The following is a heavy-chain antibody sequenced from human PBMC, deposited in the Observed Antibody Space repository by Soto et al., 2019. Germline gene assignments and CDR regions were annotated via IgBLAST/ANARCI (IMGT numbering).Heavy chain of an antibody. V-gene: IGHV1-18*01. J-gene: IGHJ6*02. Sequence: ASVKVSCKASGYTFTSYGISWVRQAPGQGLEWMGWISAYNGNTNYAQKLQGRVTMTTDTSTSTAYMELRSLRSDDTAVYYCARFIVLVAGQYYYGMDVWGQGTTVTVSS. CDR1: GYTFTSYG. CDR2: ISAYNGNT. CDR3: ARFIVLVAGQYYYGMDV. D-gene: IGHD2-15*01.